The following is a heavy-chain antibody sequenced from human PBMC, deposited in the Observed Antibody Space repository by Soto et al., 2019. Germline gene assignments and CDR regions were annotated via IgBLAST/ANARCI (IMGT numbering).Heavy chain of an antibody. CDR2: INGDGTIT. D-gene: IGHD1-26*01. J-gene: IGHJ4*02. CDR1: GFTFSIQW. V-gene: IGHV3-74*03. CDR3: ARGLLGGGDY. Sequence: VGSLRLSCAASGFTFSIQWMHWVRQAPGKGLVWVSRINGDGTITTYADSVKGRFTISRDNAKNTVYLQMNSLRAEDTAVYFCARGLLGGGDYWGQGTLVTVSS.